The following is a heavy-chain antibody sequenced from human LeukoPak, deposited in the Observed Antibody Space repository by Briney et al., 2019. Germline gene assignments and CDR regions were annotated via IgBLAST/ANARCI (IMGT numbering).Heavy chain of an antibody. Sequence: GGPLTLSCGASGFTLSSYSVNWVRHAPGAAREGVSSISSSSSYIYYADSVKGRFTISRDNAKNSLYLQMNSLRAEDTAVYYCARAPYDRYYFDYWGQGTLVTVSS. CDR2: ISSSSSYI. CDR3: ARAPYDRYYFDY. CDR1: GFTLSSYS. D-gene: IGHD5-12*01. J-gene: IGHJ4*02. V-gene: IGHV3-21*01.